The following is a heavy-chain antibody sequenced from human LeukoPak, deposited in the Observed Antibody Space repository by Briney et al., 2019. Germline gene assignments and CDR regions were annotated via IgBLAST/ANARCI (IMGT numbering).Heavy chain of an antibody. Sequence: GGSLRLSCAASGFTFSSYGVHWVRQAPGKGLEWVAVISYDGSNKYYADSVKGRFTISRDNSKNTLYLQMNSLRAEDTAVYYCPKDLSGLEGSGSFHYGMDVWGQGTTVTVSS. D-gene: IGHD3-10*01. V-gene: IGHV3-30*18. CDR1: GFTFSSYG. J-gene: IGHJ6*02. CDR3: PKDLSGLEGSGSFHYGMDV. CDR2: ISYDGSNK.